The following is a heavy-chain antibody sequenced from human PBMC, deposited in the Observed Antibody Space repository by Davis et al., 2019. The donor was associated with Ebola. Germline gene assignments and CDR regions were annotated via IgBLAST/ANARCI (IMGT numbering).Heavy chain of an antibody. V-gene: IGHV1-2*02. CDR1: GYTFTGYY. D-gene: IGHD3-10*01. CDR2: INPNSGGT. CDR3: ARVLVRGYYYYMDV. Sequence: ASVKVSCKASGYTFTGYYMHWVRQAPGQGLEWMGWINPNSGGTNYAQKFQGRVPMTRDTSISTAYMELSRLRSDDTAVYYCARVLVRGYYYYMDVWGKGTTVTVSS. J-gene: IGHJ6*03.